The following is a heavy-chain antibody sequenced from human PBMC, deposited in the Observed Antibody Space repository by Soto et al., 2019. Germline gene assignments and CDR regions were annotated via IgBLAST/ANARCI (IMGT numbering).Heavy chain of an antibody. CDR1: GGSISSGGYS. Sequence: PSETLSLTCAVSGGSISSGGYSWSWIRQPPGKGLEWIGYINHSGSTNYNPSLKSRVTISVDTSKNQFSLKLSSVTAADTAVYYCARGQRYCSSTSCQMRAFEAFDIWGQGTMVTVSS. J-gene: IGHJ3*02. CDR2: INHSGST. D-gene: IGHD2-2*01. CDR3: ARGQRYCSSTSCQMRAFEAFDI. V-gene: IGHV4-30-2*01.